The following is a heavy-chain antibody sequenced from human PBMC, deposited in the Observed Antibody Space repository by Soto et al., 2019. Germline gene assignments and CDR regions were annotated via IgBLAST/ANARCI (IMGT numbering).Heavy chain of an antibody. J-gene: IGHJ6*01. CDR2: IYYSGST. Sequence: PSQTRSVTWSGSAGSTSRYDRLGFRHPPGKGLNRIGYIYYSGSTNYNPSLKSRVTISVNTSKNQISLKLSSVTAADTAVYFCARCYGDQRGYFYY. D-gene: IGHD4-17*01. CDR1: AGSTSRYD. V-gene: IGHV4-59*01. CDR3: ARCYGDQRGYFYY.